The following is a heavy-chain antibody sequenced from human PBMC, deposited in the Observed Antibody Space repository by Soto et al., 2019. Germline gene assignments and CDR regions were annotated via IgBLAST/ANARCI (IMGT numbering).Heavy chain of an antibody. CDR2: INHSGST. V-gene: IGHV4-34*01. J-gene: IGHJ4*02. D-gene: IGHD1-7*01. Sequence: PSETLSLTCAVYGGSFSGYYWSWIRQPPGKGLEWIGEINHSGSTNYNPSLKSRVTISVDTSKNQFSLKLSSVTAADTAVYYCARGESSRLTGTTFWYFDYWGQGTLVTVSS. CDR1: GGSFSGYY. CDR3: ARGESSRLTGTTFWYFDY.